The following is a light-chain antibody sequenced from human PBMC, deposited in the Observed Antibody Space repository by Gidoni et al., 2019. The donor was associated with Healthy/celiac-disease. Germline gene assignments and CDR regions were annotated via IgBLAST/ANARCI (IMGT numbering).Light chain of an antibody. J-gene: IGLJ2*01. Sequence: SYELTQPPSVSVSPGQTASITCSGDKLGDKDASWYQQKPGHSPVLVIYQDNKRPSGIPERFSGSNSGNTATLTISGTQAMDEADYYCQAWDSSADVIFGGGTKLTVL. CDR3: QAWDSSADVI. V-gene: IGLV3-1*01. CDR1: KLGDKD. CDR2: QDN.